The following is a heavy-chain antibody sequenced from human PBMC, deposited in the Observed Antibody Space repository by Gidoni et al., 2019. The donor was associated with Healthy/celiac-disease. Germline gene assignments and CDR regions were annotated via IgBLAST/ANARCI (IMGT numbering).Heavy chain of an antibody. D-gene: IGHD3-3*01. V-gene: IGHV3-21*01. CDR2: ISSSSSYI. CDR3: ASKTEWLLSSGMDV. CDR1: GFTFSSYS. Sequence: EVQLVESGGGLVKPGGSLRLSCAASGFTFSSYSMNWVRQAPGKGLEWVSSISSSSSYIYYADSVKGRFTISRDNAKNSLYLQMNSLRAEDTAVYYCASKTEWLLSSGMDVWGQGTTVTVSS. J-gene: IGHJ6*02.